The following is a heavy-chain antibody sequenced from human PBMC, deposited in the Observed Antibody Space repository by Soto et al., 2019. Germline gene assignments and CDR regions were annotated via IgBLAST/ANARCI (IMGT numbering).Heavy chain of an antibody. V-gene: IGHV4-59*01. CDR3: ASGRAIGAFDI. CDR2: IYYSGST. Sequence: PSETLSLTCTVSGGSISSYHWSWIRQPPGKGLEWIGYIYYSGSTNYNPSLKSRVTISVDTSKNQFSLKLSSVTAADTAVYYCASGRAIGAFDIWGQGTMVTVSS. J-gene: IGHJ3*02. CDR1: GGSISSYH.